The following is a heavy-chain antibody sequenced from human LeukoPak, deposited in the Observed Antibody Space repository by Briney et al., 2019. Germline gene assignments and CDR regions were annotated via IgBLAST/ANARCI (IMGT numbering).Heavy chain of an antibody. Sequence: GGSLTLSCAASGFTFTSYAMNWVRQAPGKGLEGVSGISGSGGSTYYADSVKGRFTISRDNSKNTLYLQMNSLRAEDTAVYFCAKSLGGASPGMDVWGQGTTVTVSS. D-gene: IGHD1-26*01. CDR1: GFTFTSYA. V-gene: IGHV3-23*01. CDR3: AKSLGGASPGMDV. J-gene: IGHJ6*02. CDR2: ISGSGGST.